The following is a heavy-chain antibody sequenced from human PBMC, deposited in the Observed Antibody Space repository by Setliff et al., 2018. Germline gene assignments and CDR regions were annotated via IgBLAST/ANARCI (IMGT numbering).Heavy chain of an antibody. CDR3: VRGGSAWAWYYEL. J-gene: IGHJ2*01. V-gene: IGHV4-59*01. Sequence: SETLSLTCTVSGGSISGYYWNWIRQTPDMRLEWIGYIHFSGNTHFNPSLKSRVTMSIDTSKNQLSLNLNSVSSADTAVYYCVRGGSAWAWYYELWGRGTLVTVSS. D-gene: IGHD3-16*01. CDR1: GGSISGYY. CDR2: IHFSGNT.